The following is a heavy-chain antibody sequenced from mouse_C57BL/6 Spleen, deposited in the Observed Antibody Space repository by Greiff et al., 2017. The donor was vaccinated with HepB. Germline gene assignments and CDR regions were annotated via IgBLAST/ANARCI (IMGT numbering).Heavy chain of an antibody. D-gene: IGHD2-1*01. Sequence: VQLQQSGAELVRPGASVKLSCTASGFNIKDYYMHWVKQRPEQGLEWIGRIDPEDGDTEYAPKFQGKATIAADTSSNTAYLQLSSLTSEDTAVYYCTFFYYGTFAYWGQGTLVTVSA. CDR1: GFNIKDYY. J-gene: IGHJ3*01. V-gene: IGHV14-1*01. CDR3: TFFYYGTFAY. CDR2: IDPEDGDT.